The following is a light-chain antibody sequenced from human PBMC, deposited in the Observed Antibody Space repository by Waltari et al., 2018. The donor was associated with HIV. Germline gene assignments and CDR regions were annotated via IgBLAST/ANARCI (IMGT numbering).Light chain of an antibody. CDR3: MQGTHWPPV. J-gene: IGKJ4*01. Sequence: EIEVIQTPDSLSVTPGQPASISCKTSQTLLYSDGKTYLYWDLQKAGQPPQPLIYEVSNRLSGVSDRFSGSGSETDFTLTISRVEAEDVGVYYCMQGTHWPPVFGGGTNVEIK. CDR1: QTLLYSDGKTY. V-gene: IGKV2-29*03. CDR2: EVS.